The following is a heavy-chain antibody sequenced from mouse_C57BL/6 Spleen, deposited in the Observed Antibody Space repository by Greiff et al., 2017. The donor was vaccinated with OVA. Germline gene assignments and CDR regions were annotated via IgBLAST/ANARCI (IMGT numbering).Heavy chain of an antibody. Sequence: EVQLQQSGPELVKPGASVKIPCKASGYTFTDYNMDWVKQSHGKSLEWIGDINPNNGGTIYNQKFKGKATLTVDKSSSTAYMELRSLTSEDTAVYYCARRGIYYGSSFYWYFDVWGTGTTVTVSS. CDR2: INPNNGGT. CDR1: GYTFTDYN. V-gene: IGHV1-18*01. CDR3: ARRGIYYGSSFYWYFDV. D-gene: IGHD1-1*01. J-gene: IGHJ1*03.